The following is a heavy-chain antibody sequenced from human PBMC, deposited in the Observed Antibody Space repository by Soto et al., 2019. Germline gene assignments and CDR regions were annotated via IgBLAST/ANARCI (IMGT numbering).Heavy chain of an antibody. CDR3: AKQAWSYSSYTYYFDY. J-gene: IGHJ4*02. V-gene: IGHV3-23*01. Sequence: EVQLLESGGGLVQPGGSLRLSCAASGFTFSSYAMSWVRQAPGKGLEWVSAISGSGGSTYYADSVKGRFTISRDNAKKPQYLQMNSMRAEDTAVYYCAKQAWSYSSYTYYFDYWGQGTLVTVSS. CDR2: ISGSGGST. CDR1: GFTFSSYA. D-gene: IGHD6-6*01.